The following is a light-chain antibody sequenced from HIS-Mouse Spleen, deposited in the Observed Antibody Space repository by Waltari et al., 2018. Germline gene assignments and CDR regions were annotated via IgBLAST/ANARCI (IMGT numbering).Light chain of an antibody. Sequence: SYELTQPPSVSVSPGQTARITCSGDALPNKYAYWYQQKSGQAPVLVIYEDSKRPSGIPERFSGSSSGTMATLTISGAQVEDEADYYCYSTDSSGNHRVFRGGTKLTVL. CDR1: ALPNKY. CDR2: EDS. CDR3: YSTDSSGNHRV. V-gene: IGLV3-10*01. J-gene: IGLJ2*01.